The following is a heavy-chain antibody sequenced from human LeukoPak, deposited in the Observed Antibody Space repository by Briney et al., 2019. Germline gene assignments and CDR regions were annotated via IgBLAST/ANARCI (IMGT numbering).Heavy chain of an antibody. J-gene: IGHJ6*02. CDR2: IYYSGST. CDR1: GGSISSYY. D-gene: IGHD3-3*01. Sequence: SETLSLTCTVSGGSISSYYWSWIRQPPGKGLEWIGYIYYSGSTNYNPSLKSRVTISVDTSKNQFSLKLSSVTAADTAVYYCARLRTTIFGVVIIYYGMDVWGQGTTVTVSS. V-gene: IGHV4-59*08. CDR3: ARLRTTIFGVVIIYYGMDV.